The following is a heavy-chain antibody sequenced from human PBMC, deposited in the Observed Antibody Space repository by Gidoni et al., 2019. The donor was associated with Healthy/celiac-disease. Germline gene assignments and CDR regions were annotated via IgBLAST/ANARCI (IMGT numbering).Heavy chain of an antibody. D-gene: IGHD3-10*01. J-gene: IGHJ4*02. CDR1: GFTFDDYS. V-gene: IGHV3-9*01. CDR2: ISWNSGSI. CDR3: AKDKADGSGSYFDY. Sequence: EVQLVESGGGLVQPGRSLRLSCAASGFTFDDYSMHWVRQAPGKGLGWFSGISWNSGSIGYADSVKGRFTISRDNAKNSLYLQMNSLRAEDTALYYCAKDKADGSGSYFDYWGQGTLVTVSS.